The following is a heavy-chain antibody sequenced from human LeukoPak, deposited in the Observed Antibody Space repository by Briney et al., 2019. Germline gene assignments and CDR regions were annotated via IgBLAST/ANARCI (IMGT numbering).Heavy chain of an antibody. Sequence: GLEWIGSIHPSGRLYNNPSLESRVTISIDTSKNQFSLNLNSVTAADTAVYFCSRGLDSRKLGYWGQGTLVT. J-gene: IGHJ4*02. V-gene: IGHV4-31*02. CDR2: IHPSGRL. CDR3: SRGLDSRKLGY. D-gene: IGHD3-22*01.